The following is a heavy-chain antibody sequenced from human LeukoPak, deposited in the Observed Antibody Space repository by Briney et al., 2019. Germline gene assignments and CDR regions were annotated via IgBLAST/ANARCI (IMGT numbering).Heavy chain of an antibody. D-gene: IGHD3-22*01. CDR2: INHSGST. CDR3: ARGAPYWHYDSSGYYSKYYFDY. V-gene: IGHV4-34*01. J-gene: IGHJ4*02. Sequence: SETLSLTCAVYGGSFSGYYWSWIRQPPGKGLEWIGEINHSGSTNYNPSLRSRVTISVDTSKNQFSLKLSSVTAADTAVYYCARGAPYWHYDSSGYYSKYYFDYWGQGTLVTVSS. CDR1: GGSFSGYY.